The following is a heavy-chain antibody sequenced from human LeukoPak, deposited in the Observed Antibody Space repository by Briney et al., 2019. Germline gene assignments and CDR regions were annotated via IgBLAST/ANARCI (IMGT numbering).Heavy chain of an antibody. CDR1: GGSFSGYY. V-gene: IGHV4-34*01. Sequence: SETLSLTCAVSGGSFSGYYWNWIRQPPGKGLEWIGEINHSGSTSYNPSLKSRVTMSVDTSKNQFSLKLTSVTAADTAVYYCARVRSAFDLWGQGTMVTVSS. CDR3: ARVRSAFDL. CDR2: INHSGST. D-gene: IGHD3-3*01. J-gene: IGHJ3*01.